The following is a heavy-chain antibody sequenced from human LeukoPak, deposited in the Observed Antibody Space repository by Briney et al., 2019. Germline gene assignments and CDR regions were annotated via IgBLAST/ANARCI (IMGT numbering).Heavy chain of an antibody. Sequence: GGSLRLSCAASGFTFSSYGMHWVRQAPGKGLEWVAFIRYDRSNKYYADSVKGRFTISRDNSKNTLYLQMNSLRAEDTAVYYCAKVEYYYGSGSPQDYWGQGTLVTVSS. CDR2: IRYDRSNK. D-gene: IGHD3-10*01. CDR3: AKVEYYYGSGSPQDY. CDR1: GFTFSSYG. J-gene: IGHJ4*02. V-gene: IGHV3-30*02.